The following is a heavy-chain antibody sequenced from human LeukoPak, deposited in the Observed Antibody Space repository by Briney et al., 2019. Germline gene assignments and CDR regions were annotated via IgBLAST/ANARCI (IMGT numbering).Heavy chain of an antibody. J-gene: IGHJ4*02. CDR1: GFTFSDYA. CDR3: AKDPGDYGDYVAYFDY. Sequence: GGSLRLSCAASGFTFSDYAMSWVRQAPEKGLEWVSAISGSGDATKYADSVKGRFTISRDKSKNTLYLQMNSLRAEDTAVYYCAKDPGDYGDYVAYFDYWGQGTLVTVSS. CDR2: ISGSGDAT. D-gene: IGHD4-17*01. V-gene: IGHV3-23*01.